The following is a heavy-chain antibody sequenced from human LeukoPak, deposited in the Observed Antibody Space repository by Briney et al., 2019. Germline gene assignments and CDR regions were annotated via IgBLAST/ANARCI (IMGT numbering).Heavy chain of an antibody. D-gene: IGHD2-21*01. CDR3: ARSLWPEDY. J-gene: IGHJ4*02. CDR2: INQDGISK. V-gene: IGHV3-7*01. Sequence: GGSLRLSCEASGFAFSSYWASWVRQAPGKGLEWVANINQDGISKNYVDSVRGRFTISKDNAKNSVYLQMNSLRAEDTAVYYCARSLWPEDYWGQGILVTVSS. CDR1: GFAFSSYW.